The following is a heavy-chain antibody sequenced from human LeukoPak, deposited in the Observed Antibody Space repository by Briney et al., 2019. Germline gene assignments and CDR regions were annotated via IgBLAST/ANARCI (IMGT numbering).Heavy chain of an antibody. J-gene: IGHJ4*02. CDR2: VYHSGST. Sequence: SETLSLTCTVSGGSVTAYYWNWIRQPPGKTLEWIGYVYHSGSTDYNPSLKSRVTISVDTSKNQFSLKLSSVTAADTAVYYCATTRVGATQPHFDYWGQGTLVTVSS. CDR3: ATTRVGATQPHFDY. D-gene: IGHD1-26*01. V-gene: IGHV4-59*02. CDR1: GGSVTAYY.